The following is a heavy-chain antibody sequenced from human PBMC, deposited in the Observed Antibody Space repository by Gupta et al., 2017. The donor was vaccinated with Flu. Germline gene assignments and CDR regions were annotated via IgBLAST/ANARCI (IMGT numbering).Heavy chain of an antibody. CDR2: ISRISRFI. V-gene: IGHV3-21*04. CDR3: AKNKASGTTKGSFDV. J-gene: IGHJ3*01. Sequence: SISRISRFIFYADSVKGRFSVSRDNTKNSLSLQMNGLRVEDTAIYYCAKNKASGTTKGSFDVWGQGTMVTVSA. D-gene: IGHD1-1*01.